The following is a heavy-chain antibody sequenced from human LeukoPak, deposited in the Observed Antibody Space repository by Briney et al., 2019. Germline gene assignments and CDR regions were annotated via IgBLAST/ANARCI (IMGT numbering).Heavy chain of an antibody. J-gene: IGHJ4*02. D-gene: IGHD2-21*02. CDR2: IIPIFGTA. CDR3: ARETYCGGDCYALEY. CDR1: GGTFSSYA. V-gene: IGHV1-69*13. Sequence: SVKVSCKASGGTFSSYAISWVRQAPGQGLEWMGGIIPIFGTANYAQKFQGRVTITADESTSTAYMELSSLRSEDPAVYYCARETYCGGDCYALEYWGQGTLVTVSS.